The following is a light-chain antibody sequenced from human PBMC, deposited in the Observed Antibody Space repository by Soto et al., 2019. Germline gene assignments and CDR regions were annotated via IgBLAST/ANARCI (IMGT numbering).Light chain of an antibody. Sequence: EIVMTQSPATLSVSPGERATLSCRASHSVSSRLAWYQQKPGQAPRLLIYGASTRATGLPDRFSGSGSGTEFTLAISSLQSEDCAVYYCQHYTNWPLTFGGGTKVEIK. V-gene: IGKV3-15*01. CDR1: HSVSSR. CDR3: QHYTNWPLT. CDR2: GAS. J-gene: IGKJ4*01.